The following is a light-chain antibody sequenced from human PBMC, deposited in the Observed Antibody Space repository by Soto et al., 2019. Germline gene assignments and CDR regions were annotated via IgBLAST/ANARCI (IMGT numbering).Light chain of an antibody. CDR2: DVS. CDR1: SSDVGGYNY. J-gene: IGLJ1*01. Sequence: QSVLTHPASVSGSPGQSITISCTGTSSDVGGYNYVSWYQQHPGKAPKLMIYDVSNRPSGVSYRYSGSKSGNTASPTISLLQADDGADYYCSSYTSSSTNSFGTGTKVTVL. CDR3: SSYTSSSTNS. V-gene: IGLV2-14*01.